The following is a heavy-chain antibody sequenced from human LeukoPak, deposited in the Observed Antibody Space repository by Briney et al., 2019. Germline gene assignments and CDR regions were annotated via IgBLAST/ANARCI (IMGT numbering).Heavy chain of an antibody. D-gene: IGHD2/OR15-2a*01. J-gene: IGHJ6*02. V-gene: IGHV3-23*01. CDR3: AKDPITFYYYGMDV. Sequence: GGSLRLSCAASGFTFSSYGMSWVRQAPGKGLEWVSAISGSGGSTYYADSVKGRFTISRDNSKNTLHLQMNSLRAEDTAVYYCAKDPITFYYYGMDVWGQGTTVTVSS. CDR2: ISGSGGST. CDR1: GFTFSSYG.